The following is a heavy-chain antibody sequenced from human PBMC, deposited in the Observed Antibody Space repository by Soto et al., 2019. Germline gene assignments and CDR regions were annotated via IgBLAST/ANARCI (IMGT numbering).Heavy chain of an antibody. CDR2: LSAYNGNT. CDR1: GYTFTSYG. D-gene: IGHD6-19*01. V-gene: IGHV1-18*01. Sequence: ASVKVSCKASGYTFTSYGISWVRQAPGQGLEWMGGLSAYNGNTNYAQKLQGRVTMTKDTSTSTAYMELMSLRSDDTAGYYCAKDTHRRSGCPRDYWGQGTVVTVS. CDR3: AKDTHRRSGCPRDY. J-gene: IGHJ4*02.